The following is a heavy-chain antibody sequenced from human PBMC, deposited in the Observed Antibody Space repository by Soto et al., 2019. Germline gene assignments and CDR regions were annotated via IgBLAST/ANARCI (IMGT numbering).Heavy chain of an antibody. Sequence: EVQLVESGGGLVKPGGSLRLSCAASGFTFSSYSMNWVRQAPGKGLEWVSSISSSSVYIYYADSVKGRFTISRDNAKNSLYLQMTSLRVEDTAVYYCARDLAYSSPCWGQGTLVTVSS. V-gene: IGHV3-21*01. CDR3: ARDLAYSSPC. D-gene: IGHD6-19*01. CDR2: ISSSSVYI. CDR1: GFTFSSYS. J-gene: IGHJ4*02.